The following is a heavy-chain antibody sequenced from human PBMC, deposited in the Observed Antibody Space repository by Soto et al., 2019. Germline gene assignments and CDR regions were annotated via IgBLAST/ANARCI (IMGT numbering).Heavy chain of an antibody. CDR3: AKIQGSPQQQLATSGDFDY. J-gene: IGHJ4*02. CDR1: GFPFSSYG. V-gene: IGHV3-30*18. CDR2: ISYDGSNK. Sequence: GGALRLSFAAPGFPFSSYGMPWGRPAPGKGLGWVAVISYDGSNKYYADSVKGRFTISRDNSKNTLYLQMNSLGAEDTAVYYCAKIQGSPQQQLATSGDFDYWGQGTLVTVSS. D-gene: IGHD6-13*01.